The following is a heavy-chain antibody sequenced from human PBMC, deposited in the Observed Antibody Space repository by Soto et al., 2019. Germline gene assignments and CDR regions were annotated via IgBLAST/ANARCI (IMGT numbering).Heavy chain of an antibody. D-gene: IGHD3-16*01. V-gene: IGHV4-59*01. CDR2: VFYSGST. CDR1: GVSISDNY. Sequence: SETLSLTCTVSGVSISDNYWTWIRQPPGKGLEWIGYVFYSGSTNYNPSLKSRVTLSLDGSKSQFSLRLRSVTAADTASWGRDCSWYCHYNRHSQSTPVPSPWG. J-gene: IGHJ5*02. CDR3: DCSWYCHYNRHSQSTPVPSP.